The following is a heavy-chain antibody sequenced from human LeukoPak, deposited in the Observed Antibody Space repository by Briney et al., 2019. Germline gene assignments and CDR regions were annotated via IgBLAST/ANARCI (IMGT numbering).Heavy chain of an antibody. Sequence: GGSLRLSCAASGFTFSSYAMSWVRQAPGKGLDWVSAISNNGGVTYYADSVKGRFTISRDNSKNTLYLHMNSLRAEDTAIYYCAKAEKTGSYFPYWGQGTLVTVSS. D-gene: IGHD1-26*01. V-gene: IGHV3-23*01. J-gene: IGHJ4*02. CDR2: ISNNGGVT. CDR1: GFTFSSYA. CDR3: AKAEKTGSYFPY.